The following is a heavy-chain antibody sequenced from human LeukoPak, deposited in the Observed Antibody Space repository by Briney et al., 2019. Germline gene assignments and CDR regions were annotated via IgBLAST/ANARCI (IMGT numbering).Heavy chain of an antibody. CDR3: ARYWNDRYFDY. Sequence: GGSLRLSCAASGFTFSSHSMGWVRQAPGKGLEWVSVISSSGGSTFYADSVTGRFTISRDQSKNTLFLQMNSLRADDTAIYYCARYWNDRYFDYWGPGTLVTVSS. J-gene: IGHJ4*02. CDR2: ISSSGGST. D-gene: IGHD1-1*01. V-gene: IGHV3-23*01. CDR1: GFTFSSHS.